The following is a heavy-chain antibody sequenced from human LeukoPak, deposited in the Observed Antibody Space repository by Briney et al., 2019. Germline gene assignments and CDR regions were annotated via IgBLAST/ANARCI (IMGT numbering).Heavy chain of an antibody. V-gene: IGHV3-53*01. Sequence: GGSLRLSCAASGFTVSSHYMSRVRQAPGKGLEWVSVIYSGGSTYYADSVKGRFTISRDNSKNTLYLQMNSLRAEDTAVYYCARAFPFSSSWYPFDYWGQGTLVTVSS. CDR3: ARAFPFSSSWYPFDY. CDR1: GFTVSSHY. CDR2: IYSGGST. J-gene: IGHJ4*02. D-gene: IGHD6-13*01.